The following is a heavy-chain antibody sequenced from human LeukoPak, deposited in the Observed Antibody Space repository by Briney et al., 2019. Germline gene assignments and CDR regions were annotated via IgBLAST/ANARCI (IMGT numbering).Heavy chain of an antibody. CDR3: ARGLYYDILTGYYSEDAFDI. V-gene: IGHV1-2*02. Sequence: ASVKVSCKASGYTFTGYYMHWVRQAPGQGLEWMGWINPNSGGTNYAQKFQGRVTMTRDTSISTAYMELSRLRSDDTAVYYCARGLYYDILTGYYSEDAFDIWGQGTMVTVSS. CDR1: GYTFTGYY. J-gene: IGHJ3*02. CDR2: INPNSGGT. D-gene: IGHD3-9*01.